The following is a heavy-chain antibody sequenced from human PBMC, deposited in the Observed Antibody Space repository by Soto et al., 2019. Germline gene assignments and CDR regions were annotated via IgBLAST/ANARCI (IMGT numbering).Heavy chain of an antibody. CDR1: GFTFDEYA. CDR2: ITGNSGST. V-gene: IGHV3-9*01. CDR3: VEVSDAGGGGDTFHV. D-gene: IGHD3-16*01. J-gene: IGHJ3*01. Sequence: EVQLVESGGGLVQPGRSLRLSCAASGFTFDEYAMHWVRQAPGKGLELVTGITGNSGSTGYADSVKGRFTISRDNDKNFLFLQMNSLRVEDTPLYYCVEVSDAGGGGDTFHVWGQGTMVTV.